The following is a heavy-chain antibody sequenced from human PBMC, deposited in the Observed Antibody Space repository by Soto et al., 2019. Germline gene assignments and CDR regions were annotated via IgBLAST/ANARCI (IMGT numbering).Heavy chain of an antibody. CDR2: INPYGGAA. V-gene: IGHV1-46*01. D-gene: IGHD3-22*01. Sequence: ASVKVSCKASGYTFTSTWMHWVRQAPGQGLEWMGIINPYGGAATYAEKFQGRVTMTRDTSTATDYMELSSLRSEDTAMYYCARDRSHSSAYWWLEYWGQGTRVTVSS. J-gene: IGHJ4*02. CDR1: GYTFTSTW. CDR3: ARDRSHSSAYWWLEY.